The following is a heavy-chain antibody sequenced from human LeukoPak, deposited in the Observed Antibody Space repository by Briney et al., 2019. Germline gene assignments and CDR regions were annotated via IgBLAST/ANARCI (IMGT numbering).Heavy chain of an antibody. CDR1: GFSVSRHS. V-gene: IGHV3-74*01. Sequence: GGSLRLSCAASGFSVSRHSMNWVRQAPGKGLVWVSRINDDGSATFYADSVKGRFTISRDNAKNTLFLQMNSLSAEDTALYYCAREILAPGKTHDYWGQGTLVTVSS. CDR2: INDDGSAT. J-gene: IGHJ4*02. CDR3: AREILAPGKTHDY.